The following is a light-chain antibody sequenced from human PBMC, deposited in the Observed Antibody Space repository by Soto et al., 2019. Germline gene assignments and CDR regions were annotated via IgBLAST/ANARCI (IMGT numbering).Light chain of an antibody. CDR1: QSLLYRNGHHY. CDR2: LTS. CDR3: MQALQTPRT. J-gene: IGKJ1*01. Sequence: DLVMTQSPLSLSVTPGEPASISCRSSQSLLYRNGHHYLDWYLQKPGQSPQLLISLTSNRASGVPDRFSGSGSGTDFTLKISRVEADDVGVYYCMQALQTPRTFGQGTKVEIK. V-gene: IGKV2-28*01.